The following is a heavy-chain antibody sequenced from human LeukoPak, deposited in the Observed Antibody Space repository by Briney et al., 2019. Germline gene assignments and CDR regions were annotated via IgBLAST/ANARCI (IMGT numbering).Heavy chain of an antibody. CDR3: AKTNGDYYFWSGYDPYTFDY. D-gene: IGHD3-3*01. CDR2: IKQDGSEK. Sequence: GGSLSLSYAVSGFHSSSDTTSAVRQAPGKGLEWVANIKQDGSEKYYVDSVKGRFTISRDRPRNTLYLQRISSVAADTAVYYCAKTNGDYYFWSGYDPYTFDYWGQGTLVTVSS. V-gene: IGHV3-7*01. CDR1: GFHSSSDT. J-gene: IGHJ4*02.